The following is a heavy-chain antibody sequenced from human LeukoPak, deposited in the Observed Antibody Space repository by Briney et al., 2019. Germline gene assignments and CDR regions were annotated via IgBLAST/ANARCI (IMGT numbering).Heavy chain of an antibody. CDR1: GFIFSSYT. V-gene: IGHV3-30-3*01. CDR3: GRGGRFGDLILYWYFDL. CDR2: VSYDGSNK. Sequence: GGSLRLSCAASGFIFSSYTTHWVRQAPGKGLEWVAVVSYDGSNKYYADSVKGRFTISRDNSKNTLYLQMNSLRAEDTALYYCGRGGRFGDLILYWYFDLWGRGTLVTVSS. J-gene: IGHJ2*01. D-gene: IGHD3-10*01.